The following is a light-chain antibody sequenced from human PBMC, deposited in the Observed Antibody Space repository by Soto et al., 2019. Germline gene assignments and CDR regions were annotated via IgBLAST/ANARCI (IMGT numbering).Light chain of an antibody. J-gene: IGKJ1*01. CDR3: QQYNNWPWT. CDR1: QSVSSN. V-gene: IGKV3-15*01. Sequence: EIVMTQSPATLSVSPGERATLSCRASQSVSSNIAWYQQKPGQAHRLLIYGASTRATDIPARFSGSGSGTEFTLTISSLQSEDFAVYYCQQYNNWPWTFGQGTKVEIK. CDR2: GAS.